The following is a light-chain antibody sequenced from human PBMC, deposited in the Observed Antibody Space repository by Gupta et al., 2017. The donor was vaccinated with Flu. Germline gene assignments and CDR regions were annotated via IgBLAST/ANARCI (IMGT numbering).Light chain of an antibody. CDR2: DAS. V-gene: IGKV1-33*01. CDR3: QQYDNLPS. CDR1: QDISNY. Sequence: DIQMPQSPSSLSASVGDRVTITCQASQDISNYLNWYQQKPGKAPKLLIYDASNLETGVPSRFSGSGSGTDITFTISSLQPEDIATYYCQQYDNLPSFGGGTKVEIK. J-gene: IGKJ4*01.